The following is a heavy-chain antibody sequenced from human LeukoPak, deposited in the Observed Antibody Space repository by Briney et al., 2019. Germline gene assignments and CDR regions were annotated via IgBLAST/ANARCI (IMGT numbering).Heavy chain of an antibody. D-gene: IGHD2-2*01. J-gene: IGHJ4*02. CDR2: IYSGGTT. V-gene: IGHV3-53*01. CDR3: AREDQGASWIYYFDY. Sequence: GFLRIFLAGPGFNGRSTLIAWGRQGPGGGPGGGSIIYSGGTTYYADSVKGRFTISRDNSKNTLYLQMNSLRAEDTAVYYCAREDQGASWIYYFDYWGQGTLVTVSS. CDR1: GFNGRSTL.